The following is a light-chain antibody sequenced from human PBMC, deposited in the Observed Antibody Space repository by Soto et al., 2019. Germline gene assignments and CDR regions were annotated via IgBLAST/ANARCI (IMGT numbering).Light chain of an antibody. CDR3: QQYNSYPF. Sequence: DIQMTQSPSTLSASVGDRVTITCRASQSISSWLAWYQQKPGKAPKLLIYKASSLESEVPSRFSGSGSGTEFTLTISSLQPDDFATYYCQQYNSYPFFGGGTKVEIK. J-gene: IGKJ4*01. CDR2: KAS. CDR1: QSISSW. V-gene: IGKV1-5*03.